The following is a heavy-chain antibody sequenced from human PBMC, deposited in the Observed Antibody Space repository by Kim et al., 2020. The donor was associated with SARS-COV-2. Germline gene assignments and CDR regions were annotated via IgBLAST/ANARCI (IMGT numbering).Heavy chain of an antibody. CDR3: ARRNNWKIGDAFDI. CDR1: GGSISSYY. J-gene: IGHJ3*02. Sequence: SETLSLTCTVSGGSISSYYWSWIRQPPGKGLEWIGYIYYSGSTNYNPSLKSRVTISVDTSKNQFSLKLSSVTAADTAVYYCARRNNWKIGDAFDIWGQGTMVTVSS. CDR2: IYYSGST. V-gene: IGHV4-59*08. D-gene: IGHD1-20*01.